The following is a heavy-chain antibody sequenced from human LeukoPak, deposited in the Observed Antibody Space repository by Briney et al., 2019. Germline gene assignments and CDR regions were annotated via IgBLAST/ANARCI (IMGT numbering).Heavy chain of an antibody. V-gene: IGHV4-4*07. J-gene: IGHJ4*02. D-gene: IGHD3-22*01. CDR2: VYVTGST. CDR3: ARNADDSSSYPYFDY. CDR1: GDSISSYY. Sequence: SETLSLTCTVPGDSISSYYWSWIRQPAGKGLEWIGRVYVTGSTNYNPSLKSRVTISVDTSKNQFSLKLSSVTAADTAVYYCARNADDSSSYPYFDYWGQGTLVTVSS.